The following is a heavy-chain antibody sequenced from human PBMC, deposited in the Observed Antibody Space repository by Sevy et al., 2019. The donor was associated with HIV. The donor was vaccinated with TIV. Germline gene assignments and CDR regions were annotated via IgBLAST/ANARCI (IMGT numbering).Heavy chain of an antibody. CDR1: GYTFTSYD. V-gene: IGHV1-8*01. J-gene: IGHJ4*02. CDR2: MNPNSGNT. CDR3: ARGKGRPGFWSGYQTFYFDY. D-gene: IGHD3-3*01. Sequence: ASVKVSCKASGYTFTSYDINWVRQATGQGLEWMGWMNPNSGNTGYAQKFQGRVTMTRNTSISTAYMELSSLRSEDAAVYYCARGKGRPGFWSGYQTFYFDYWGQGTLVTVSS.